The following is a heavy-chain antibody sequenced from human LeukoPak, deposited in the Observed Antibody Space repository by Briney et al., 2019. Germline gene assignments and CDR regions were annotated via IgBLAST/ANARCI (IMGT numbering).Heavy chain of an antibody. Sequence: KSSETLSLTCTVSGGSISSYYWSWIRQPPGKGLEWIGYIHYSGGITYYNPSLKSRVTITVDTSKNQFSLSLSSVTAADTAVYYCASGAYGSGSYSDWFDPWGQGTLVTVSS. V-gene: IGHV4-59*08. CDR1: GGSISSYY. CDR2: IHYSGGIT. J-gene: IGHJ5*02. CDR3: ASGAYGSGSYSDWFDP. D-gene: IGHD3-10*01.